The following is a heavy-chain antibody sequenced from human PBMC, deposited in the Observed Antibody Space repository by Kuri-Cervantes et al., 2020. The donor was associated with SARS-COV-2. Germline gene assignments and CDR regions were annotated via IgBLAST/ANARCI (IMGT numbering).Heavy chain of an antibody. J-gene: IGHJ4*02. Sequence: SETLSLTCTVSHEPLYSSSHFWGWIRQSPGKGLEWIGSVFYSGTTYYNPSLQSRVTVSVDLSKNQFSLSLQSVTAADTAVYYCVRDHDYGNRNKFDFWGPGALVTVSS. D-gene: IGHD5-12*01. V-gene: IGHV4-39*02. CDR3: VRDHDYGNRNKFDF. CDR1: HEPLYSSSHF. CDR2: VFYSGTT.